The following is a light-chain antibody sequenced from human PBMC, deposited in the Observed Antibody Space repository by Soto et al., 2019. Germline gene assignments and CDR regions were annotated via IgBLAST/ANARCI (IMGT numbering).Light chain of an antibody. Sequence: EIVLTQSPGTLSSSPGERATLSCRASQSVSSSYLAWYQQKPGQAPRLLIYGASSRATGIPDRFSGSGSGTDFTLTISRLEPEDFAVYYCQQYGSSPSWTFGQGTKVEIK. CDR3: QQYGSSPSWT. CDR2: GAS. V-gene: IGKV3-20*01. J-gene: IGKJ1*01. CDR1: QSVSSSY.